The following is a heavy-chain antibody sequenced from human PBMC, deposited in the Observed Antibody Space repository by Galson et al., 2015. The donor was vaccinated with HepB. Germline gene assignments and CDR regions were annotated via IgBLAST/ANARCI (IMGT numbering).Heavy chain of an antibody. CDR3: ARPYGDADY. V-gene: IGHV3-30-3*01. D-gene: IGHD4-17*01. J-gene: IGHJ4*02. CDR1: GFTFSSYA. Sequence: SLRLSCAASGFTFSSYAMYWVRQAPGKGLEWVAVISYDGSNKYYADSVKGRFTISRDNSKNTLYLQMNSLRAEDTAVYYCARPYGDADYWGQGTLVTVSS. CDR2: ISYDGSNK.